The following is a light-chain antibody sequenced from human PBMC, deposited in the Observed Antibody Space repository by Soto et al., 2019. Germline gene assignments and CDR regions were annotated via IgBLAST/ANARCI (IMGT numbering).Light chain of an antibody. Sequence: QSVLTQPPSVSAAPGQKFTISCSGSSSNIGNNYVSWYQQLPGTAPKLLIYDNNKRPSGIPDRFSGSKSGTSATLGITGLQTGDEADYYCGTWDSSLSAWVFGGRTKLTVL. CDR1: SSNIGNNY. CDR3: GTWDSSLSAWV. CDR2: DNN. J-gene: IGLJ3*02. V-gene: IGLV1-51*01.